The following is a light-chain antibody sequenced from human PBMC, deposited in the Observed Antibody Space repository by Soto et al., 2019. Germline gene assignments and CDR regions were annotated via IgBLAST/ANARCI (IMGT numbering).Light chain of an antibody. J-gene: IGLJ2*01. CDR1: SSDVGSYNL. CDR2: EVS. V-gene: IGLV2-23*02. CDR3: CSDATPWL. Sequence: QSDLTQPASVSGSPGQSITISCTGTSSDVGSYNLVSRYQQHPGKAPKLIIYEVSERPSGVSHRFSGSKSGNTASLTISELQDEDEADYYGCSDATPWLFGGGTKLTVL.